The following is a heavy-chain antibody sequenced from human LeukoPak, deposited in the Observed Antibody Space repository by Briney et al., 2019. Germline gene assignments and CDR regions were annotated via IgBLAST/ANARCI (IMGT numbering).Heavy chain of an antibody. V-gene: IGHV4-34*01. D-gene: IGHD1-26*01. J-gene: IGHJ4*02. Sequence: SETLSLTCAVYGGSFSGYYWGWIRQPPGKGLEWIWSIYYSGSTYYNPSLKSRVTISVDTSKNQFSLKLSSVTAADTAVYYCARDSDSGRYYAGFDYWGQGTLVSVCS. CDR2: IYYSGST. CDR1: GGSFSGYY. CDR3: ARDSDSGRYYAGFDY.